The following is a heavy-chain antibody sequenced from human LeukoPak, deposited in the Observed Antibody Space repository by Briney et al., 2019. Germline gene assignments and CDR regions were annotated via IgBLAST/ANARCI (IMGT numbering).Heavy chain of an antibody. CDR2: IYSGGST. D-gene: IGHD3-3*01. CDR1: GLTVSSTY. V-gene: IGHV3-66*01. CDR3: ARDLLEWYFDY. Sequence: PGGFLRLSCAASGLTVSSTYMSWVRQTPGKGLEWVSVIYSGGSTYYADSVKGRFTISRDNSKNTLYLQMNSLRAEDTAVYYCARDLLEWYFDYWGQGTLVTVSS. J-gene: IGHJ4*02.